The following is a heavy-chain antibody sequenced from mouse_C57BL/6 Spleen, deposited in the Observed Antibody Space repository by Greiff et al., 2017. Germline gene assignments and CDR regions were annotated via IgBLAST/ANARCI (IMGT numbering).Heavy chain of an antibody. V-gene: IGHV1-69*01. D-gene: IGHD2-2*01. Sequence: QVQLQQSGAELVMPGASVKLSCKASGYTFTSYWMHWVKQRPGQGLEWIGEIDPSDSYTNYNQKFKGKSTLTVDKSSSTAYMQLSSLTSEDSAVYYGARRKVYGDDLFDVWGTGTTVTVSS. CDR1: GYTFTSYW. CDR3: ARRKVYGDDLFDV. CDR2: IDPSDSYT. J-gene: IGHJ1*03.